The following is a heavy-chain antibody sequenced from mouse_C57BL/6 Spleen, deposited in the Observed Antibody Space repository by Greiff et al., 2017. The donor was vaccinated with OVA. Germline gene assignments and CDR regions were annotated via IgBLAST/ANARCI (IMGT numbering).Heavy chain of an antibody. Sequence: VQLQQPGAELVRPGSSVKLSCKASGYTFTSYWMDWVKQRPGQGLEWIGNIYPSDSETHYNQKFKDKATLTVDKSSSTAYMQLSSLTSEDSAVYYCARRGHGREGDYWGQGTTLTVSS. D-gene: IGHD1-1*02. CDR2: IYPSDSET. CDR1: GYTFTSYW. V-gene: IGHV1-61*01. CDR3: ARRGHGREGDY. J-gene: IGHJ2*01.